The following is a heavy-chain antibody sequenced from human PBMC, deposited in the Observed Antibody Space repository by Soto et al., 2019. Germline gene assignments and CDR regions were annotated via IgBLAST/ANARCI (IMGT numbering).Heavy chain of an antibody. Sequence: QVQLVESGGGVVQPGRSLRLSCAASGFTFSSYAMHWVRQAPGKGLEWVAVISYDGSNKYYADSVKGRFTISRDNSKNTLYLQMNSLRAEDTAVYYCARDAPSNRNGENDYWGQGTLVTVSS. V-gene: IGHV3-30-3*01. D-gene: IGHD1-20*01. CDR2: ISYDGSNK. CDR3: ARDAPSNRNGENDY. J-gene: IGHJ4*02. CDR1: GFTFSSYA.